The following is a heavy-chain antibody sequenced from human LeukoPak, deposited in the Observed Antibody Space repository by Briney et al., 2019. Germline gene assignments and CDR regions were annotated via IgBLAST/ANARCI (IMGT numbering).Heavy chain of an antibody. D-gene: IGHD6-13*01. CDR3: ARKEYSSPSDY. J-gene: IGHJ4*02. CDR2: MNPKSGNT. Sequence: GASVKVSCKASGYTFTSYDINGVRQATGQGLEWMGWMNPKSGNTGYAQKFQGRVTMTRNTSISTAYMELSSLTSEDTAVYYCARKEYSSPSDYWGQGTLVTVSS. V-gene: IGHV1-8*01. CDR1: GYTFTSYD.